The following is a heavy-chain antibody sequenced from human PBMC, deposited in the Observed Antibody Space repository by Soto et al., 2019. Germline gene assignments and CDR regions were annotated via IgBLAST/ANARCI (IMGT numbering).Heavy chain of an antibody. CDR3: ARGQLYVYYGSGRPTSNFDY. CDR2: INHSGST. J-gene: IGHJ4*02. V-gene: IGHV4-34*01. CDR1: GGSFSGYY. D-gene: IGHD3-10*01. Sequence: SETLSLTCAVYGGSFSGYYWSWIRQPPGKGLEWIGEINHSGSTNYNPSLKSRVTISVDTSKNQFSLKLSSVTAADTAVYYCARGQLYVYYGSGRPTSNFDYWGQGTLVTVSS.